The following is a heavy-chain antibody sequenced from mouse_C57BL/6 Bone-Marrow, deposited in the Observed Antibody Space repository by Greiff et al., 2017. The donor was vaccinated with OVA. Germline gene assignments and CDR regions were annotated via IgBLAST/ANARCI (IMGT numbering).Heavy chain of an antibody. J-gene: IGHJ1*03. CDR3: ARDHYYFWYFDV. D-gene: IGHD1-1*01. Sequence: EVQLQQSGPGLVKPSQSLSLTCSVTGYSITSGYYWNWIRQFPGNKLEWMGYISYDGSNNYNPSLKNRISITRDTSKNQFFLKLNSVTTEDTATYYCARDHYYFWYFDVWGTGTTVTVSS. CDR2: ISYDGSN. V-gene: IGHV3-6*01. CDR1: GYSITSGYY.